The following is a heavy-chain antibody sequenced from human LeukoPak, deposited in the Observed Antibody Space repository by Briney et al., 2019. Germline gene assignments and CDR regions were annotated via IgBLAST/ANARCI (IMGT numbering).Heavy chain of an antibody. J-gene: IGHJ4*02. Sequence: GGSLRLSCAASGFTFSSYAMHWVRQAPGKGLEWVAVISYDGSNKYYADSVKGRFTISRDNSKNTLYLQMNSLRAEDTAVYYCARSVAWVGATRGIDYWGQGTLVTVSS. CDR2: ISYDGSNK. V-gene: IGHV3-30-3*01. CDR3: ARSVAWVGATRGIDY. D-gene: IGHD1-26*01. CDR1: GFTFSSYA.